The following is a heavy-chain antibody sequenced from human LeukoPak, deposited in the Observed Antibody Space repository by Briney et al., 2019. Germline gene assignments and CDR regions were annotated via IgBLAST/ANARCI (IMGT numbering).Heavy chain of an antibody. CDR3: ARDLTHLDY. CDR2: IKQDGSEK. CDR1: GFTFSSYG. Sequence: GGSLRLSCAASGFTFSSYGMHWVRQAPGKGLEWVANIKQDGSEKYYVDSVKGRFTISRDNAKNSLYLQMNSLRAEDTAVYYCARDLTHLDYWGQGTLVTVSS. J-gene: IGHJ4*02. V-gene: IGHV3-7*01.